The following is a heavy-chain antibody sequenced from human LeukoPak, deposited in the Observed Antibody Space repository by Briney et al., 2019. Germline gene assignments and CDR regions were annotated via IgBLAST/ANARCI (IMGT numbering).Heavy chain of an antibody. J-gene: IGHJ4*02. V-gene: IGHV3-30*19. D-gene: IGHD3-22*01. CDR2: ISYDGSNK. Sequence: GGSLRLSCAACGFTFSNFGMHWVRQAPGKGLEGVAVISYDGSNKYYADSVKGRFTIARDNSKNTLSLQINSLRAEDTAVYYCARGYYYDSSGYYRGNYFDYWGQGTLVTVSS. CDR1: GFTFSNFG. CDR3: ARGYYYDSSGYYRGNYFDY.